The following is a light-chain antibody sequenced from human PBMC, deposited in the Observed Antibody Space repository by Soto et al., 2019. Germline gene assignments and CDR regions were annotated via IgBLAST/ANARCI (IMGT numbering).Light chain of an antibody. J-gene: IGLJ1*01. CDR3: NSYTSASTYV. V-gene: IGLV2-14*03. Sequence: QSGLTQPGAGYGSPGQSITISCTETGSDIGSYNYVSWYQHHPGKVPKFIIYDVTNRPPGVSDRFSGSKSANTASLTISGLQAEDEADYYCNSYTSASTYVFGTGTKVTVL. CDR1: GSDIGSYNY. CDR2: DVT.